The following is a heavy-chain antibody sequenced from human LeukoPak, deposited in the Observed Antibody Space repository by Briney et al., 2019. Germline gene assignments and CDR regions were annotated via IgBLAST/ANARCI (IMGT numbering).Heavy chain of an antibody. D-gene: IGHD6-6*01. CDR1: GGSISSYY. V-gene: IGHV4-59*01. CDR3: ARVRRIAARPDGVDV. J-gene: IGHJ6*04. CDR2: IYYSGST. Sequence: SETLSLTCTVSGGSISSYYWSWIRQPPGKGLEWIGYIYYSGSTNYNPSLKSRVTISVDTSKNQFSLKLSSVTAADTAVYYCARVRRIAARPDGVDVWGKGTTVTVSS.